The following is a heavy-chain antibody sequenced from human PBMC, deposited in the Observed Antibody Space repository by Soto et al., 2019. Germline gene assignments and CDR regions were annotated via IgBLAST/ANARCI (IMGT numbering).Heavy chain of an antibody. CDR1: EFAFSTYW. V-gene: IGHV3-74*03. J-gene: IGHJ2*01. CDR2: ISYDGGLT. Sequence: EEHLVESGGGLVQPGGSLRLSCAVIDPEFAFSTYWMHWIRQRPGEDRVGVSRISYDGGLTTYANSVKVSFTISRDNSQNTGYLHMNSLSAEDTAVYYCPRDARREREWYFAVWGRGTLVTVSS. D-gene: IGHD1-26*01. CDR3: PRDARREREWYFAV.